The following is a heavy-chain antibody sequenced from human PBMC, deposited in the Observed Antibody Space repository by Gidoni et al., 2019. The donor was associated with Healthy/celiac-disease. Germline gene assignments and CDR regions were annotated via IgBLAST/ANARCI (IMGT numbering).Heavy chain of an antibody. CDR3: AREALVYYDSSGYYFH. Sequence: QLQLQESGPGLVKPSETLSLTCTVSGGFISSSSYYWGWIRQPPGKGLEWIGSIYYSGSTYYNPSLKSRVTISVDTSKNQFSLKLSSVTAADTAVYYCAREALVYYDSSGYYFHWGQGTLVTVSS. CDR2: IYYSGST. V-gene: IGHV4-39*02. D-gene: IGHD3-22*01. CDR1: GGFISSSSYY. J-gene: IGHJ4*02.